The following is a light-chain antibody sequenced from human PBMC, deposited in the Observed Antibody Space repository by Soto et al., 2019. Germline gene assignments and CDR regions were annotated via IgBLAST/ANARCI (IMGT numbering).Light chain of an antibody. CDR2: GAS. J-gene: IGKJ1*01. V-gene: IGKV3D-15*01. CDR3: QQYHVWPKWT. Sequence: EIVMTQSPATLSVSSGEGATLSCRASESVSISLAWYQHKPGQPPRLLIHGASTRASGVPPRFSGSGSGTDFTLTISSLQSEDYAVYFCQQYHVWPKWTFGQGTKVEI. CDR1: ESVSIS.